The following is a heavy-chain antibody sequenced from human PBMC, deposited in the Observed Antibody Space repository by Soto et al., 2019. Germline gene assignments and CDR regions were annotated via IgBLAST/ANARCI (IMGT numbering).Heavy chain of an antibody. CDR2: SSTFNDNR. CDR1: GYTFTNYG. Sequence: GASVKVSCKASGYTFTNYGITWVRQAPGQGLEWMGWSSTFNDNRNYAQDLQGRLTMTTDTSTSTAYMELRSLRSDDTAVYYCVRDLWQPDDYWGQGTLVTVSS. D-gene: IGHD6-13*01. V-gene: IGHV1-18*01. J-gene: IGHJ4*02. CDR3: VRDLWQPDDY.